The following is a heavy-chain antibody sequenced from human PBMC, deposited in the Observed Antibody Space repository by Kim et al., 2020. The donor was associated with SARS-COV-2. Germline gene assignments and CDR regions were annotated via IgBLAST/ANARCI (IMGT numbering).Heavy chain of an antibody. D-gene: IGHD6-19*01. J-gene: IGHJ4*02. Sequence: ADAVKGRFTISREKSKKTLYLQMKSLRADDTAVYYCAKGQQRLNAGYCDYWGQGTLVPVSS. CDR3: AKGQQRLNAGYCDY. V-gene: IGHV3-23*01.